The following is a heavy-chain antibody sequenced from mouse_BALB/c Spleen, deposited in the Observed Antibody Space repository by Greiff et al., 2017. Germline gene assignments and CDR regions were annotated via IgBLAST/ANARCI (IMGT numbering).Heavy chain of an antibody. CDR1: GFTFSSYG. V-gene: IGHV5-6*01. J-gene: IGHJ1*01. D-gene: IGHD1-1*01. Sequence: EVQLVESGGDLVKPGGSLKLSCAASGFTFSSYGMSWVRQTPDKRLEWVATISSGGSYTYYPDSVKGRFTISRDNAKNTLYLQMSSLKSEDTAMYYCARQAIYYGSSDWYFDVWGAGTTVTVSS. CDR3: ARQAIYYGSSDWYFDV. CDR2: ISSGGSYT.